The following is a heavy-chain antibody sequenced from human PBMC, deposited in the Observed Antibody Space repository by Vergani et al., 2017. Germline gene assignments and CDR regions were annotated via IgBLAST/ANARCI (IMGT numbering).Heavy chain of an antibody. CDR3: ARVGHLVAVTGEGPSLDL. J-gene: IGHJ2*01. Sequence: QVQLQESGPGLVKPSQTLSLTCTVSGGSISSGSYYWSWIRQPAGKGLEWIGRIDTSGSTNYNPSLKSRITMSVDTSKNQFSLKVSSVTAADTAVYYCARVGHLVAVTGEGPSLDLWGRGTLVTVSS. D-gene: IGHD2-21*02. CDR1: GGSISSGSYY. V-gene: IGHV4-61*02. CDR2: IDTSGST.